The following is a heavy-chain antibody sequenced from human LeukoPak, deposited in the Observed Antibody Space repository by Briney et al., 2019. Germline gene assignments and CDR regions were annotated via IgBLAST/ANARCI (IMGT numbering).Heavy chain of an antibody. V-gene: IGHV3-15*01. CDR3: TTNYYDSSAYYYFDY. Sequence: GGSLRLSCVASGFPFSSYWMTWVRQAPGKGLEWVGRIKSKTDGGTTDYAAPVKGRFTISRDDSKNTLYLQMNSLKTEDTAVYYCTTNYYDSSAYYYFDYWGQGTLVTVSS. CDR1: GFPFSSYW. CDR2: IKSKTDGGTT. J-gene: IGHJ4*02. D-gene: IGHD3-22*01.